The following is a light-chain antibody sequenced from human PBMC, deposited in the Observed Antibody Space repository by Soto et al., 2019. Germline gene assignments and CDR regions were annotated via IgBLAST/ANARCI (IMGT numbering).Light chain of an antibody. CDR3: QQRLNWPLT. J-gene: IGKJ4*01. CDR1: QSIDSY. CDR2: DAS. Sequence: EIVLTQSPATLSLSPGERATLSCRASQSIDSYLAWYQQIPGQAPRLLIYDASNRATGIPARFSGSGSGTDITLTISSLEPEDFAVYYCQQRLNWPLTFGGGTKVEIK. V-gene: IGKV3-11*01.